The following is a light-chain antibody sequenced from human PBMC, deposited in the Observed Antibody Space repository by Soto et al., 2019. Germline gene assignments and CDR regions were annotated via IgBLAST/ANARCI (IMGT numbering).Light chain of an antibody. CDR2: AAS. Sequence: EIVLTQSPATLSVSPGERATLSCRASQSVNSSLAWYQQKPGQAPRLLIYAASTRATGIPARFSGSGSGTDFTLTISSLEPEDFAVYYCQQRSNWPLTFGQGTRLEIK. CDR1: QSVNSS. V-gene: IGKV3-11*01. CDR3: QQRSNWPLT. J-gene: IGKJ5*01.